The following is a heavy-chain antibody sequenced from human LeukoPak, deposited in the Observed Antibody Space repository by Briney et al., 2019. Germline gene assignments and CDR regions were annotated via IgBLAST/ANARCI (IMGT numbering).Heavy chain of an antibody. Sequence: PGGSLRLSCAASGFTFTNYSMNWVRQAPGKGLEWVSSISSSSSYIYYADSVKGRFTISRDNAKNSLYLQMNSLRAEDTAVYYCARALSSSTSGMTFDYWGQGTLVTVSS. V-gene: IGHV3-21*01. J-gene: IGHJ4*02. CDR1: GFTFTNYS. D-gene: IGHD2-2*01. CDR3: ARALSSSTSGMTFDY. CDR2: ISSSSSYI.